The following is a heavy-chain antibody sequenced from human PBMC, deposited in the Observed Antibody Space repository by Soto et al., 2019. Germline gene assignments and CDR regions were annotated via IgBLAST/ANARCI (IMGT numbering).Heavy chain of an antibody. D-gene: IGHD4-17*01. CDR3: ARKGSGDSELDY. Sequence: QITLKESGPTLVKPTQTLTLTCTLSGFSLSTSGVGVGWIRQSPGKALEWLAVLYWDDVKHYSPSLERRLTITKDTSESEVVLTMTNMDPVDTATYYCARKGSGDSELDYWGQGILVTVSS. J-gene: IGHJ4*02. CDR2: LYWDDVK. V-gene: IGHV2-5*02. CDR1: GFSLSTSGVG.